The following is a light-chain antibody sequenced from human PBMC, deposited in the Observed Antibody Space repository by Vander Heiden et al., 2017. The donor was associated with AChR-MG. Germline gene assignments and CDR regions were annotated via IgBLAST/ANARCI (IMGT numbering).Light chain of an antibody. V-gene: IGKV1-39*01. CDR3: QHNDCTPRPT. CDR2: ASS. Sequence: EIHMTQAASTLPASVGDRVSIPCRSSQSLSSYLNWSQHKPGKAPTPLIYASSSSPSAVPSRSSCSGCGTDSTFTISSRQLEAFASSFCQHNDCTPRPTFGGGTKVEIK. CDR1: QSLSSY. J-gene: IGKJ4*01.